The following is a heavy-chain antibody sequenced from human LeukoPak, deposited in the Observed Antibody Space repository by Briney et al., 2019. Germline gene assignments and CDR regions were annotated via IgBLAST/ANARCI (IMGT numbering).Heavy chain of an antibody. D-gene: IGHD2-15*01. CDR1: GFTFSSYW. Sequence: GGSLRLSCAASGFTFSSYWMSWVRQAPGKGLEWVANIKQDGSEKYYVDSVKGRFTISRDNAKNSLYLQMNSLRAEDTAVYYCARVGVAVLVRFDYWGQGTLVTVSS. CDR3: ARVGVAVLVRFDY. J-gene: IGHJ4*02. V-gene: IGHV3-7*01. CDR2: IKQDGSEK.